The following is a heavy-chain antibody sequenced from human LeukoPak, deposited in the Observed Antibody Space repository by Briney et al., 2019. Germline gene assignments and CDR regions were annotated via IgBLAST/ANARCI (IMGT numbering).Heavy chain of an antibody. J-gene: IGHJ3*02. V-gene: IGHV3-66*01. Sequence: GGSLRLSCAASGFTVSSNYMSWVRQAPGKGLEWVSVIYSGGSTYYADSVKGRFTISRDNSKNTLYLQMNSLRAEDTAVYYCARGDSSGYYRDAFDIWGQGTMVTVSS. CDR1: GFTVSSNY. D-gene: IGHD3-22*01. CDR2: IYSGGST. CDR3: ARGDSSGYYRDAFDI.